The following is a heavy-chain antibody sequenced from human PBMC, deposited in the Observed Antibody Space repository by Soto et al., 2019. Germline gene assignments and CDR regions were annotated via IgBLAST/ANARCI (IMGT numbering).Heavy chain of an antibody. Sequence: TVADGSIGGVGYCRSRIRQPPGKGLEWIGYIYYSGSTYYNPSLDSRVTISVDTSKNPFSLKLSSVTAADMALYYCAILGVLSVSAYWGHRTPVT. D-gene: IGHD1-26*01. CDR2: IYYSGST. J-gene: IGHJ4*01. V-gene: IGHV4-30-4*01. CDR1: DGSIGGVGYC. CDR3: AILGVLSVSAY.